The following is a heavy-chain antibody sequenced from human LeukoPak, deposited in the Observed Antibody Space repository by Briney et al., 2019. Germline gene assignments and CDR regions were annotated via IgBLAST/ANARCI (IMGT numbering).Heavy chain of an antibody. D-gene: IGHD6-6*01. J-gene: IGHJ4*02. CDR1: GFTFDDYA. V-gene: IGHV3-9*01. CDR2: ISWNSGSI. Sequence: GGSLRLSCAASGFTFDDYAMHWVRQAPGKGLEWVSGISWNSGSIGYADSVRGRFTISRDNTKNSLYLQMNSLRPEDTALYYCAKDIYNRGAVRTFGYWGQGTLVTVSS. CDR3: AKDIYNRGAVRTFGY.